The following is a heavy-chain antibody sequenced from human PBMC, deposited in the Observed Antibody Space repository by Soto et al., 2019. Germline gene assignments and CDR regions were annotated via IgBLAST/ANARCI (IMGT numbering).Heavy chain of an antibody. J-gene: IGHJ6*02. CDR2: IQHGGST. Sequence: QLQLQESGSGLVKPSQTLSLTCAVSGGSISSGGYSWSWIRQPPGKGLEWIGYIQHGGSTYYDRTLKSRVTISGDRSKNQFSLKLTSVTAADTAVYYCARAHYGDYGYGMDVWGQGTTVTVSS. CDR1: GGSISSGGYS. D-gene: IGHD4-17*01. V-gene: IGHV4-30-2*01. CDR3: ARAHYGDYGYGMDV.